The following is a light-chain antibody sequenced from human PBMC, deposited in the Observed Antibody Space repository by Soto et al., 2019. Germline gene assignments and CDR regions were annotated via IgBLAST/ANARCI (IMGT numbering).Light chain of an antibody. J-gene: IGKJ1*01. V-gene: IGKV3-15*01. CDR3: HQYNYWPPET. CDR2: GAS. Sequence: IVLTQSPATLSLSPGERATLSCRASRSVTTYFAWYQQKPGQAPRLLIFGASTRATGIPARFSGSGSGTEFILTISSLQSEDSAVYYCHQYNYWPPETFGQGTKVDIK. CDR1: RSVTTY.